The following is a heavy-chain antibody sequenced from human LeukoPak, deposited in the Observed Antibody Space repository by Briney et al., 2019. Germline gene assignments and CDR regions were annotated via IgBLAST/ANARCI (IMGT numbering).Heavy chain of an antibody. V-gene: IGHV4-34*01. D-gene: IGHD2-15*01. CDR3: ARPSGGFFFDY. CDR1: GGSFSGYY. J-gene: IGHJ4*02. CDR2: INHSGST. Sequence: SETLSLTCAVYGGSFSGYYWSWIRQSPGKGLEWIGEINHSGSTNCNPSLKSRITISVDTSKNQFSLKLTSVTAADTGVYYCARPSGGFFFDYWGQGTLVTVPS.